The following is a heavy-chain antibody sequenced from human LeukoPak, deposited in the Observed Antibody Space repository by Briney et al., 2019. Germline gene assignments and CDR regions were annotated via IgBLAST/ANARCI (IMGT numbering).Heavy chain of an antibody. D-gene: IGHD3-10*01. CDR2: IKQDGSEK. CDR3: ARDAPYGRVSY. V-gene: IGHV3-7*05. Sequence: GGSLRLSCAASGFTFSSYWISWVRQAPGKGLEWVANIKQDGSEKYYVDSVKGRFTISRDNAKNSLYLQMNSLRAEDTAVYYCARDAPYGRVSYWGQGTLVTVSS. J-gene: IGHJ4*02. CDR1: GFTFSSYW.